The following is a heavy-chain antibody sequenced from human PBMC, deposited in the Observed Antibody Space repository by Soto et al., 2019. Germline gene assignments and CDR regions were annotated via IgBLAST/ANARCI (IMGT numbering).Heavy chain of an antibody. CDR1: GGTFSSYA. J-gene: IGHJ4*02. CDR3: ARGCDYDFWSGYCGIDY. CDR2: IIPIFGTA. D-gene: IGHD3-3*01. V-gene: IGHV1-69*13. Sequence: ASVKVSCKASGGTFSSYAISWVRQAPGQGLEWMGGIIPIFGTANYAQKFQGRVTITADESTSTAYMELSSLRSEDTAVYYCARGCDYDFWSGYCGIDYWGKGTLVTVSS.